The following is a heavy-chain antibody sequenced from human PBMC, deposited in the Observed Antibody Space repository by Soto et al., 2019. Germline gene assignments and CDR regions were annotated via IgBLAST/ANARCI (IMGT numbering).Heavy chain of an antibody. CDR3: ARGRVEDSSGWATYFDY. D-gene: IGHD6-19*01. CDR2: INTNGVNT. J-gene: IGHJ4*02. CDR1: GFTFSGYS. V-gene: IGHV3-64*01. Sequence: EVQLVESGGGLVQPGGSLRLSCAASGFTFSGYSMFWVRQAPGKGLEYVSAINTNGVNTFYVKSVKGRFTISRDNSKNTMYLQMGSLRAEDMPVYYCARGRVEDSSGWATYFDYWGQGTLVTVSS.